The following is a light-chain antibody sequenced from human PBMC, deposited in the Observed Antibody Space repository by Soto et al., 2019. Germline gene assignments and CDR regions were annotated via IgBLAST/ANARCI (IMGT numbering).Light chain of an antibody. V-gene: IGKV1-33*01. CDR2: DAS. J-gene: IGKJ2*01. Sequence: DIQMTQSPSSLSASVGDRVTITCQASQDISNYLNWYQQKPGKAPKLLIYDASNLETGVTSRFSGSGSGTDFTFTISSLQPEAIATYYCQQYNNLPPYTFGQGTKLEIK. CDR1: QDISNY. CDR3: QQYNNLPPYT.